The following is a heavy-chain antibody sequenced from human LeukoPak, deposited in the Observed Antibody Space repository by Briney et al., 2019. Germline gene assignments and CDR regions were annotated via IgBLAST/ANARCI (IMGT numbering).Heavy chain of an antibody. CDR3: ARELEGDYYDSSGLGDIGAFDI. D-gene: IGHD3-22*01. CDR1: GFTFSSYA. Sequence: TGGSLRLSCAASGFTFSSYAMHWVRQAPGKGLEWVAVISYDGSNKYYADSVKGRFTISRDNSKNTLYLQMNSLRSEDTAVYYCARELEGDYYDSSGLGDIGAFDIWGQGTMVTVSS. J-gene: IGHJ3*02. V-gene: IGHV3-30-3*01. CDR2: ISYDGSNK.